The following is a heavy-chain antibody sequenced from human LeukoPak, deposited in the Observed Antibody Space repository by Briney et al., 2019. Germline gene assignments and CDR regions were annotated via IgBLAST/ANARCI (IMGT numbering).Heavy chain of an antibody. Sequence: SETLSLTCAVSGGSISSGGYSWSWIRQPPGKGLEWIGYIYHSGSTYYNPSLKSRVTISVDRSKNQFSLKLSSMTAADTAVYYCARGSGSSSWNWFDPWGQGTLVTVSS. CDR1: GGSISSGGYS. CDR2: IYHSGST. CDR3: ARGSGSSSWNWFDP. J-gene: IGHJ5*02. V-gene: IGHV4-30-2*01. D-gene: IGHD6-13*01.